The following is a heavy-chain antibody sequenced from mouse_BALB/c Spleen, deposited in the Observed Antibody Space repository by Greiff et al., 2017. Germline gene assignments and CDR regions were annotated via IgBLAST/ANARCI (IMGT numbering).Heavy chain of an antibody. CDR1: GFTFSSYG. D-gene: IGHD2-3*01. CDR3: ARQDGYSYAMDY. J-gene: IGHJ4*01. V-gene: IGHV5-6*01. CDR2: ISSGGSYT. Sequence: EVKLVESGGDLVKPGGSLKLSCAASGFTFSSYGISWVRQTPDKRLEWVATISSGGSYTYYPDSVKGRFTISRDNAKNTLYLQMSSLKSEDTAMYYCARQDGYSYAMDYWGQGTSVTVSS.